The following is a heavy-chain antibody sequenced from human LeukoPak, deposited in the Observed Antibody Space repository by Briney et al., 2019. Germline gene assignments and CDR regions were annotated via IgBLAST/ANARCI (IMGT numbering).Heavy chain of an antibody. CDR1: GGSISSGDYY. CDR2: IYYSGST. Sequence: SETLSLTCTVPGGSISSGDYYWSWIRQPPGKGLEWIGYIYYSGSTYYNPSLKSRVTISVDTSKNQFSLKLSSVTAADTAVYYCARDRELEFDYWGQGTLVTVSS. CDR3: ARDRELEFDY. J-gene: IGHJ4*02. V-gene: IGHV4-30-4*01. D-gene: IGHD1-26*01.